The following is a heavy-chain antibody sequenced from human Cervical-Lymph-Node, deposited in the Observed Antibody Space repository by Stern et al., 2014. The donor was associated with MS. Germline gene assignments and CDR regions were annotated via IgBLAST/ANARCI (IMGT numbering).Heavy chain of an antibody. Sequence: QVQLVESGGGVVQPGRSLRLSCAASGFTFNNYGFHWVRQAPGKGLEWVAVIWYDGGKKYYAASVRGRFTISRDNSKNSLYLQMKSLRVEDTAIYYCAREGGNGYNKVDNWGQGILVTVSS. CDR1: GFTFNNYG. V-gene: IGHV3-33*01. J-gene: IGHJ4*02. CDR3: AREGGNGYNKVDN. D-gene: IGHD5-24*01. CDR2: IWYDGGKK.